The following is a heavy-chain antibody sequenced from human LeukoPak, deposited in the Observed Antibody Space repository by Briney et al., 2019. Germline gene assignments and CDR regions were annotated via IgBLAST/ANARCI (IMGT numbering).Heavy chain of an antibody. J-gene: IGHJ4*02. V-gene: IGHV4-4*02. CDR3: SRENGAFSPFGY. CDR1: GDSISNTNR. D-gene: IGHD2-8*01. CDR2: ISLTGLT. Sequence: SETLSLTCGVSGDSISNTNRWSWVRQPPGQGLEWIGEISLTGLTNYNPSLESRVSVSLDKSKNQLSLNLTSVTAADTAVYYCSRENGAFSPFGYWGQGTLVSVPS.